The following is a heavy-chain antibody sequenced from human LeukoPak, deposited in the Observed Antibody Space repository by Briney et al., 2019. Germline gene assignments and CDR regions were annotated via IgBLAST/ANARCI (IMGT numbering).Heavy chain of an antibody. CDR3: ARDTVTGRFGDSDAFDI. CDR2: IYYSGST. CDR1: GGSISSYY. D-gene: IGHD3-10*01. J-gene: IGHJ3*02. V-gene: IGHV4-59*12. Sequence: TSETLSLSCTVSGGSISSYYWSWIRQPPGKGLEWIGSIYYSGSTYYNPSLKSRVTISVDTSKNQFSLKLSSVTAADTAVYYCARDTVTGRFGDSDAFDIWGQGTMVTVSS.